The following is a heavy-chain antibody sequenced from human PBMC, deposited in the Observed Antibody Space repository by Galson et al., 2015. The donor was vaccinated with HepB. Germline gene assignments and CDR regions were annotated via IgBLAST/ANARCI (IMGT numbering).Heavy chain of an antibody. CDR3: AREEGYAWFDP. J-gene: IGHJ5*02. D-gene: IGHD5-12*01. V-gene: IGHV3-21*01. CDR1: GFTFSSYN. CDR2: ISSSSTFI. Sequence: SLRLSCAASGFTFSSYNMNWVRQAPGKGLEWVSYISSSSTFIYYADSVEGRFTISRDNAQNSLYLQMNSLRAEDTAVYYCAREEGYAWFDPWGQGTLVTVSS.